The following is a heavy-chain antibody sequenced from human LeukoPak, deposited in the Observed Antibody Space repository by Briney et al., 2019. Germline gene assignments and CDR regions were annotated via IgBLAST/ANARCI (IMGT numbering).Heavy chain of an antibody. D-gene: IGHD6-19*01. Sequence: GGSLRLYCATSGFIFNYYAMSWVRQAPGKGLEWVSGISGSDGSTYYADSVKGRFSISRDNSKKTLFLQMNSLRAEDTAVYYCAKSGYSSGWFRAYDICGQGTLVTVSS. CDR2: ISGSDGST. V-gene: IGHV3-23*01. CDR1: GFIFNYYA. J-gene: IGHJ3*02. CDR3: AKSGYSSGWFRAYDI.